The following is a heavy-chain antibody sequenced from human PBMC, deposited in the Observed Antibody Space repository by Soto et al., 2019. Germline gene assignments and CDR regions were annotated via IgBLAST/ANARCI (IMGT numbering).Heavy chain of an antibody. J-gene: IGHJ4*02. CDR1: GYSFSTYW. V-gene: IGHV5-51*01. Sequence: PGESLKISCQGSGYSFSTYWIGWVRQMPGKGLEWMGVIYPQDSDTRYSPSFQSQVTFSVDRSLSTAYLQWDSLKASDTATYYCARQRAWNDAFDFWGQGTLVTVSS. CDR3: ARQRAWNDAFDF. D-gene: IGHD1-1*01. CDR2: IYPQDSDT.